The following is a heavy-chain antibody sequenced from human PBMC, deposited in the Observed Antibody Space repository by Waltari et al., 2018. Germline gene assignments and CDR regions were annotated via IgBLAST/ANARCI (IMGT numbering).Heavy chain of an antibody. CDR3: AKGVSYYYYYGMDV. Sequence: EVQLLESGGGLVQPGGSLRLSCAASGFTFSSYAMSWVRQAPGKGLEWVSAISGSGASTYYADSVKGRFTISRDNSKTTQYLQMNSLRAEDTAVYYCAKGVSYYYYYGMDVWGQGTTVTVSS. CDR1: GFTFSSYA. D-gene: IGHD2-8*01. J-gene: IGHJ6*02. CDR2: ISGSGAST. V-gene: IGHV3-23*01.